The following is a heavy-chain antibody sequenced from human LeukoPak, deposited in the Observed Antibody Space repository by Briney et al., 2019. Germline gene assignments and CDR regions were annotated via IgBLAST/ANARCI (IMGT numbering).Heavy chain of an antibody. V-gene: IGHV4-34*01. D-gene: IGHD6-13*01. CDR2: MNHSGST. CDR1: GGSFSGYY. CDR3: ARGFGQQLVPVGWFDP. J-gene: IGHJ5*02. Sequence: SETLSLTCAVYGGSFSGYYWSWIRQPPGKGLEWVGEMNHSGSTNYNPSLKSRVTISVDTPKNQFSLKLSSVTAADTAVYYCARGFGQQLVPVGWFDPWGQGTLVTVSS.